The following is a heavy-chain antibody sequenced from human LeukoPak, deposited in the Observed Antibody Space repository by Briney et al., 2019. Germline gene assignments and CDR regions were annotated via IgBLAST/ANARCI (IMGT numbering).Heavy chain of an antibody. J-gene: IGHJ4*02. CDR1: GFTFSNFG. V-gene: IGHV3-74*01. CDR2: INSDGSST. CDR3: ARDSGSSVGVDY. D-gene: IGHD1-26*01. Sequence: GGSLRLSCAASGFTFSNFGMTWVRQSPGKGLEWVSRINSDGSSTSYADSVKGRFTISRDNAKNTLYLQMNSLRAEDTAVYYCARDSGSSVGVDYWGQGTLVTVSS.